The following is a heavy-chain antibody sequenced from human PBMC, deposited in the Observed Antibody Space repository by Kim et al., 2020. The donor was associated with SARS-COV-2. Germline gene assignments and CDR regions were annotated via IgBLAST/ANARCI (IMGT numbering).Heavy chain of an antibody. D-gene: IGHD6-19*01. J-gene: IGHJ6*02. CDR3: ARTVGGMDYGMDV. V-gene: IGHV6-1*01. Sequence: YAVSVKSRLTLNPDTSRSQFSLKLNSVTPEDTAGYYCARTVGGMDYGMDVWGQGTTVTVSS.